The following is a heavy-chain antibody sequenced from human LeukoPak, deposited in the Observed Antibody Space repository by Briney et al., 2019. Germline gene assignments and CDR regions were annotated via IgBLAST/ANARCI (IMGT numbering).Heavy chain of an antibody. J-gene: IGHJ4*02. CDR2: IKQDGSEQ. CDR3: ARNDFGSGWLGDY. CDR1: GFSFSSYW. D-gene: IGHD6-19*01. Sequence: GGSLRLSCAPSGFSFSSYWMAWVRQAPGKGLEWVGNIKQDGSEQYYVDSLQGRFTISRDNAKNSLYLQMNSLRAEDTAVYYCARNDFGSGWLGDYWGQGTLVTVFS. V-gene: IGHV3-7*03.